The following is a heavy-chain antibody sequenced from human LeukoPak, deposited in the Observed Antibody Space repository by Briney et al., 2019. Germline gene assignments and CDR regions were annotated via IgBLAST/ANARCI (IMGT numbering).Heavy chain of an antibody. CDR1: GGTFSSYA. CDR3: ARAPGSYDSSGYYGAFGY. J-gene: IGHJ4*02. Sequence: ASVKVSCKASGGTFSSYAISWVRQAPGQGLEWMRGIIPIFGTANYAQKFQGRVTITTDESTSTAYMELSSLRSEDTAVYYCARAPGSYDSSGYYGAFGYWGQGTLVTVSS. V-gene: IGHV1-69*05. CDR2: IIPIFGTA. D-gene: IGHD3-22*01.